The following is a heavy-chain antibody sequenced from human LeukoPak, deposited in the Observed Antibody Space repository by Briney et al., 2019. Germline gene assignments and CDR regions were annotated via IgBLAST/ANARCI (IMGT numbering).Heavy chain of an antibody. V-gene: IGHV1-18*01. Sequence: APVKVSCKASGYTFTSYGISWVRQAPGQGLEWMGWISAYNGNTNYAQKLQGRVTMTTDTSTSTAYMELRSLRSDDTAVYYCARGPPYCSSTSCYIDYWGQGTLVTVSS. CDR2: ISAYNGNT. J-gene: IGHJ4*02. D-gene: IGHD2-2*02. CDR1: GYTFTSYG. CDR3: ARGPPYCSSTSCYIDY.